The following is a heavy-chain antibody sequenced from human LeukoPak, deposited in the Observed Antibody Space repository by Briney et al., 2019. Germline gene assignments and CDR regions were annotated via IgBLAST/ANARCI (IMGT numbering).Heavy chain of an antibody. Sequence: GGSLRLSCVASGFTFGKYWMSWVRQAPGKGREWVANIKQDGSKKSYVDSVKGRFTITRDNAKNSLYLQMNSLRAEDTAIYYCTRVGYIDEGIDYWGQGTLVTVSS. J-gene: IGHJ4*02. CDR3: TRVGYIDEGIDY. CDR1: GFTFGKYW. V-gene: IGHV3-7*04. D-gene: IGHD5-24*01. CDR2: IKQDGSKK.